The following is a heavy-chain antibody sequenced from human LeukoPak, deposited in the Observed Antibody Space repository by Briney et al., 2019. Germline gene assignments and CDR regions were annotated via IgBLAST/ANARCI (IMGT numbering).Heavy chain of an antibody. Sequence: PGGSLRLTCAASGFTYSRYWMHWVRQVPGKGLVWVARIKGDESYTFYADSVKGRFTISRDNAKNILYLQMNSLRAEDTAVYYCASQADSAYGDYNWGQGTLVTVSS. CDR1: GFTYSRYW. D-gene: IGHD4-17*01. J-gene: IGHJ4*02. V-gene: IGHV3-74*01. CDR3: ASQADSAYGDYN. CDR2: IKGDESYT.